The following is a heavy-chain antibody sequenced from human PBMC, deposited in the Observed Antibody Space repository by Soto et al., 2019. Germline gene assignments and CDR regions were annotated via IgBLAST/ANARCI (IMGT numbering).Heavy chain of an antibody. CDR2: IIPILGIA. CDR3: AREPSAAAASGAFDI. J-gene: IGHJ3*02. CDR1: GGTFSSYT. Sequence: SVKVSCKASGGTFSSYTISWVRQAPGQGLEWMGRIIPILGIANYAQKFQGRVTITADKSTSTAYMELSSLRSEDTAVYYCAREPSAAAASGAFDIWGQGTRSPSPQ. D-gene: IGHD6-13*01. V-gene: IGHV1-69*02.